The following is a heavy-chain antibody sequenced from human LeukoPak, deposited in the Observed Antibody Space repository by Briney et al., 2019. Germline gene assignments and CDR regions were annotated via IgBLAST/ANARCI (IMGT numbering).Heavy chain of an antibody. CDR2: IKQDGSEK. V-gene: IGHV3-7*01. CDR1: GFTFSSYW. Sequence: GGSLRLSCAASGFTFSSYWMSWVRQAPGKGLEWVANIKQDGSEKYYVDSVKGRFTISRDNAKNSLYLQMNSLRTEDTAVYYCAKVATTGNYYYYYMDFWGKGTTVT. D-gene: IGHD1-26*01. J-gene: IGHJ6*03. CDR3: AKVATTGNYYYYYMDF.